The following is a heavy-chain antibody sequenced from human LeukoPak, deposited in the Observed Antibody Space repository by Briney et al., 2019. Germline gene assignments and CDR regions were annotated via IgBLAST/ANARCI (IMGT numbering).Heavy chain of an antibody. CDR3: ARDGLRQRSHDY. CDR2: ISSSGSTI. V-gene: IGHV3-11*01. D-gene: IGHD5-12*01. J-gene: IGHJ4*02. Sequence: GSLRLSXXAXGFTFSDYYMSWIRQAPGKGMEWVSYISSSGSTIYYADSVKGRFTISRDNAKNSLYLQMNSLRAEDTAVYYCARDGLRQRSHDYWGQGTLVTVSS. CDR1: GFTFSDYY.